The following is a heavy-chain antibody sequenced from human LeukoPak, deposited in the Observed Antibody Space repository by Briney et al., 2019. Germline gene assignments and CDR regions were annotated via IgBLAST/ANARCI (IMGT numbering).Heavy chain of an antibody. CDR1: GFTFSSYE. D-gene: IGHD6-13*01. Sequence: GGSLRLSCAASGFTFSSYETNWVRQAPGKGLEWVSYISSSGSTIYYADSVKGRFTISRDNAKNSLYLQMNSLRDEDTAVYYCARVYRSSSGRGGDYWGQGTLVTVSS. CDR3: ARVYRSSSGRGGDY. J-gene: IGHJ4*02. CDR2: ISSSGSTI. V-gene: IGHV3-48*03.